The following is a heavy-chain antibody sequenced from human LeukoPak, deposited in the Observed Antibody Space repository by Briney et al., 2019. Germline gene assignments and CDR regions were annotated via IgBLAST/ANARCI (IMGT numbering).Heavy chain of an antibody. CDR2: IHYSGST. Sequence: PSETLSLTCSVSGGSINTTYWSWIRQPPGKGLEWVGNIHYSGSTNYNPSLKSRVTISVDTSKNQFSLKLSSVTAADTAVYYCARVRRYCGGDCYSDYYYYYGMDVWGQGTTVTVSS. V-gene: IGHV4-59*12. D-gene: IGHD2-21*02. CDR3: ARVRRYCGGDCYSDYYYYYGMDV. CDR1: GGSINTTY. J-gene: IGHJ6*02.